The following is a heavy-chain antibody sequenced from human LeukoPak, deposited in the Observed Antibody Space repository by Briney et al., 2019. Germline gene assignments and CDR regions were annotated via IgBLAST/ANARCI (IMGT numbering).Heavy chain of an antibody. CDR3: ARDLYSSSWSPHKYFDY. Sequence: GGSLRLSCAASGFTFDDYAMHWVRQAPEKGLEWVSGISWNSGSRGYADSVKGRFTISRDNAKNSLYLQMNSLRAEDTAVYYCARDLYSSSWSPHKYFDYWGQGTLVTVSS. V-gene: IGHV3-9*01. J-gene: IGHJ4*02. D-gene: IGHD6-13*01. CDR2: ISWNSGSR. CDR1: GFTFDDYA.